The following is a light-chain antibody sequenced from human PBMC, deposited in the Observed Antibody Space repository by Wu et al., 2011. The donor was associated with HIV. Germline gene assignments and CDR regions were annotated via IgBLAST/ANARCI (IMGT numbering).Light chain of an antibody. J-gene: IGKJ3*01. CDR2: AAS. V-gene: IGKV1-9*01. Sequence: DIQLTQSPSFLSASIGDRVTITCRASQAISSYLVWYQQKPGKAPKLLIYAASTLQSGVPSRFSGSGSGTEFTLTVSSLQSDDFATYYCQXLSNYPFT. CDR1: QAISSY. CDR3: QXLSNYPFT.